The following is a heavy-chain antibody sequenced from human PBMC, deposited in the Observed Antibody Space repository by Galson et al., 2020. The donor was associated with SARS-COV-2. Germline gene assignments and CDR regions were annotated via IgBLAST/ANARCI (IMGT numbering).Heavy chain of an antibody. CDR2: IYTSGST. CDR3: ARGYSYGYRPTFDY. Sequence: SETLSLTCTVSGCSISSGSYYWRWIRPPAGKGLEWIGHIYTSGSTNYNPSLKSRVTISVDTSKNQFSLKLSSVTAADTAVYYCARGYSYGYRPTFDYGGQGTLVTVSS. V-gene: IGHV4-61*09. CDR1: GCSISSGSYY. D-gene: IGHD5-18*01. J-gene: IGHJ4*02.